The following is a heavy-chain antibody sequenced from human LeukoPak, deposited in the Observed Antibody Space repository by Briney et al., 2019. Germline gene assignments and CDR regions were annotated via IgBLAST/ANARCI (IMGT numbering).Heavy chain of an antibody. CDR3: ARGFSIDY. J-gene: IGHJ4*02. V-gene: IGHV3-23*01. D-gene: IGHD3-10*01. CDR2: LSGGCGST. Sequence: PGGSLELSFAASGFTFSNHGMSWVRQDPGKGLEWVASLSGGCGSTYYADAVKGRFTISRDNSKNTLYLQMNSLRVEDTAVYFCARGFSIDYWGQGTLVTASS. CDR1: GFTFSNHG.